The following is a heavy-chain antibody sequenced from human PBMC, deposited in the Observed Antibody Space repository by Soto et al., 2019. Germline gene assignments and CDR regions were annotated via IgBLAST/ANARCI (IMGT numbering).Heavy chain of an antibody. CDR1: GFTFSRHG. V-gene: IGHV3-33*01. CDR2: VWYNGDDK. D-gene: IGHD2-15*01. J-gene: IGHJ6*02. Sequence: GSLRLSCEASGFTFSRHGMHWVRQAPGKGLEWVAVVWYNGDDKYYVDSVKGRFTISRDNSKKTLFLQMNSLRVDDTAVYYCARDMSVGGYYGMDVWGQGTTVTVSS. CDR3: ARDMSVGGYYGMDV.